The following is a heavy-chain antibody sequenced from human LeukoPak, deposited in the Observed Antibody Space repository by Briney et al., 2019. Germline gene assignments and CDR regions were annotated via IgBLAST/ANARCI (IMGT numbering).Heavy chain of an antibody. V-gene: IGHV3-21*01. Sequence: PGGSLRLSCAASGFTFSRYTMNWVRQAPGKGLEWVSSISSSSSHMYYADSVKGRFTISRDNAKNSLYLQMNSLRAEDTAVYYCATPADAFVIWGQGTMVTVSS. J-gene: IGHJ3*02. CDR2: ISSSSSHM. CDR1: GFTFSRYT. CDR3: ATPADAFVI.